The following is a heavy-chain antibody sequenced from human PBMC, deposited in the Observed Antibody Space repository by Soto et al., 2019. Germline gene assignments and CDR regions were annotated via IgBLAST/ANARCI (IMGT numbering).Heavy chain of an antibody. V-gene: IGHV4-59*06. CDR1: GGSISSYY. CDR3: ARDLRKMSYYYGLDV. CDR2: ISDSGST. Sequence: SETLSLTCTVSGGSISSYYWSWIRQPPGKGLEWLGYISDSGSTYYNPSLKSRVTISVDTSKNQFSLKLSSVTAAETAVYYCARDLRKMSYYYGLDVWGRGTTVTVSS. J-gene: IGHJ6*02.